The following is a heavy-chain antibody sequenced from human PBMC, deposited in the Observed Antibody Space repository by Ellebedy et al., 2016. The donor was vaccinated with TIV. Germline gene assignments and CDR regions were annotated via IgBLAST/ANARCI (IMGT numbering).Heavy chain of an antibody. D-gene: IGHD3-10*01. CDR1: GFTFSSYS. CDR3: ARAEVRGVKYGMDV. CDR2: IDRSSSYI. Sequence: PGGSLRLSCAASGFTFSSYSMSWVRQAPGKGLEWVSSIDRSSSYIYFADSVKGRFTISRDNAKNSLYLQLNSLRAEDTAVYYCARAEVRGVKYGMDVWGQGTTVTVSS. V-gene: IGHV3-21*01. J-gene: IGHJ6*02.